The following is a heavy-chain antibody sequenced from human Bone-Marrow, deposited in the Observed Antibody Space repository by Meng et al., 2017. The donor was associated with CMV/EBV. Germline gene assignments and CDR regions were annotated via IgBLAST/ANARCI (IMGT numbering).Heavy chain of an antibody. J-gene: IGHJ4*02. D-gene: IGHD1/OR15-1a*01. CDR2: YATDGRT. CDR3: MNTPPGD. V-gene: IGHV3-66*01. CDR1: GFTVTEKQ. Sequence: EVQLVESGGGLVQPGESLRLSCAVSGFTVTEKQLNWVRQVPGKGLEWVSMYATDGRTFYADSVKGRFTISRDNSKNSVYLQMNSLRVEDTAVYYCMNTPPGDWGQGTLVTVS.